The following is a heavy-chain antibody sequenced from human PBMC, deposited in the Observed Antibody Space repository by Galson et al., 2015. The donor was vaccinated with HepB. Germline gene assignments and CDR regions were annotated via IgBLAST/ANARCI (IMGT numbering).Heavy chain of an antibody. Sequence: SVKVSCKASGYTFTSYYMHWVRQAPGQGLEWMGIINPSGGSTSYAQKLQGRVTMTRDTSASTAYMELSSLRSEDTAVYYCARDSSGCPDYWGQGTLVTVSS. CDR1: GYTFTSYY. D-gene: IGHD6-19*01. J-gene: IGHJ4*02. V-gene: IGHV1-46*04. CDR2: INPSGGST. CDR3: ARDSSGCPDY.